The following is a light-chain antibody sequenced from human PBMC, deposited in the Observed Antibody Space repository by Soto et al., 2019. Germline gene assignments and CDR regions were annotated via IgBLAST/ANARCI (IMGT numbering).Light chain of an antibody. CDR3: SSYTTSSTLV. CDR1: SSDVGGYNF. Sequence: QSVLTQPASVFGSPGQSITISCTGTSSDVGGYNFVSWYQQHPGKAPKLMIYEVSSRPSGVSNRFSGSKSGNTASLTISGLQPQEEADYYCSSYTTSSTLVFGTGTKLTVL. J-gene: IGLJ1*01. CDR2: EVS. V-gene: IGLV2-14*03.